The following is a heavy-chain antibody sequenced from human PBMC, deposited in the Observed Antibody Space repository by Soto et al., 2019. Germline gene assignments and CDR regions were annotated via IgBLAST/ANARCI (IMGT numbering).Heavy chain of an antibody. CDR3: ARDPSGWGMDV. CDR1: GFTFSSYD. J-gene: IGHJ6*02. CDR2: VGTAGDT. V-gene: IGHV3-13*01. Sequence: EGQLVESGGGLVQPGGSLRLSCAASGFTFSSYDMQWVRQRPGRGLEWVSAVGTAGDTHYAGPVKGRFTVSRENDKNSMYIQMDGLRVEDTAVYYCARDPSGWGMDVWGQGTTVAVSS. D-gene: IGHD7-27*01.